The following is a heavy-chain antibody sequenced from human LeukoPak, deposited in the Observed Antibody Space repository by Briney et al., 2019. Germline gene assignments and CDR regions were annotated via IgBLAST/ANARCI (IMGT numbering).Heavy chain of an antibody. V-gene: IGHV1-69*05. Sequence: SVKVSCKASGGTFSSYAISWVRQAPGQGLEWMGGIIPIFGTANYAQKFQGRVTITTDESTSTAYMELSSLRSEDTAVYYCASDTGDGYNSLLDYWGQGTLVTVSS. CDR1: GGTFSSYA. J-gene: IGHJ4*02. CDR3: ASDTGDGYNSLLDY. CDR2: IIPIFGTA. D-gene: IGHD5-24*01.